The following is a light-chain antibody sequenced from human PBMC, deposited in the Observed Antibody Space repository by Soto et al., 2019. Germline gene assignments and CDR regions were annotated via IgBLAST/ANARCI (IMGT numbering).Light chain of an antibody. CDR1: SSNIGSNT. J-gene: IGLJ2*01. V-gene: IGLV1-44*01. CDR2: SNN. CDR3: AAWDDSLNGHVV. Sequence: QSVLTQPHSASGTPGQRVTISCSGSSSNIGSNTVNWYQQLPGTAPKLLIYSNNQRPSGVPDRFSGSKSGTSASLAISGLQSEDEAEYYCAAWDDSLNGHVVFGGGTKLTVL.